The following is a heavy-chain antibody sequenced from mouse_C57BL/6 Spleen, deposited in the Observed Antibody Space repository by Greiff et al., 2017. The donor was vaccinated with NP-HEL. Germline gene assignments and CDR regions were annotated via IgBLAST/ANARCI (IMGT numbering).Heavy chain of an antibody. CDR2: INPNNGGT. CDR1: GYTFTDYN. V-gene: IGHV1-18*01. Sequence: EVQLVESGPELVKPGASVKIPCKASGYTFTDYNMDWVKQSHGKSLEWIGDINPNNGGTIYNQKFKGKATLTVDKSSSTAYMELRSLTSEDTAVDYCATSSYPYWYFDVWGTGTTVTVSS. CDR3: ATSSYPYWYFDV. J-gene: IGHJ1*03. D-gene: IGHD1-1*01.